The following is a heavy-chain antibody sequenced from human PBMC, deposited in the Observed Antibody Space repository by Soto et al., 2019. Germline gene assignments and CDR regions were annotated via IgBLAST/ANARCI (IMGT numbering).Heavy chain of an antibody. J-gene: IGHJ6*02. V-gene: IGHV1-2*02. D-gene: IGHD2-15*01. CDR3: ARDTGSRNYYYYGMDV. CDR2: INPNSGGT. Sequence: ASMKGSCNASGATITGYYMHWGRQATRQGLEWMGWINPNSGGTNYAQKFQGRVTMTRDTSISTAYMELSRLRSDDTAVYYCARDTGSRNYYYYGMDVWGQGTTVTVS. CDR1: GATITGYY.